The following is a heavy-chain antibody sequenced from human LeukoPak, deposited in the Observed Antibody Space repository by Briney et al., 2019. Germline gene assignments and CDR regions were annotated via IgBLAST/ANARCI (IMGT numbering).Heavy chain of an antibody. CDR2: IYHSGKT. D-gene: IGHD3-10*01. CDR1: GYSISSGYY. J-gene: IGHJ4*02. V-gene: IGHV4-38-2*01. CDR3: ARGRFGELYDY. Sequence: PSETLSLTCAVSGYSISSGYYWGWIRQPPGKGLEWIGSIYHSGKTYNNPSLKSRVTISVDTSKNQFSLKLSSVIAADTAVYYCARGRFGELYDYWGQGTLVTVSS.